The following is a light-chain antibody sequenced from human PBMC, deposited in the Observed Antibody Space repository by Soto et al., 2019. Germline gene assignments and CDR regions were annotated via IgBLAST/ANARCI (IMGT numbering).Light chain of an antibody. J-gene: IGLJ2*01. CDR1: SSDVGGYKY. V-gene: IGLV2-14*01. CDR3: RSYTSNSTVV. CDR2: DVS. Sequence: QSALTQPASVSGSPGQSITISCTGTSSDVGGYKYVSWYQQHPGKAPKLMIYDVSNRPSGVSNRFSASKSGNTASLTISGLQAEDEGDYYCRSYTSNSTVVFGGGTKLTVL.